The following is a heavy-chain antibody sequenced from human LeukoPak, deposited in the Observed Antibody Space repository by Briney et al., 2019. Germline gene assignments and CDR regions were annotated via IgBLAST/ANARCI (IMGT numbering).Heavy chain of an antibody. CDR2: ISSSGSTI. Sequence: GGSLRLSCAASGFTSSSYEMNWVRQAPGKGLEWVSYISSSGSTIYYADSVKGRFTISRDNAKNSLYLQMNSLRAEDTAVYYCARDGLAAATLHWCFDLWGRGTLVTVSS. V-gene: IGHV3-48*03. CDR3: ARDGLAAATLHWCFDL. CDR1: GFTSSSYE. J-gene: IGHJ2*01. D-gene: IGHD2-15*01.